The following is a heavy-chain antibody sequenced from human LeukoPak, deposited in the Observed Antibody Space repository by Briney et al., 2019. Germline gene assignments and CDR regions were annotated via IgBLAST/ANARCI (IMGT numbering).Heavy chain of an antibody. CDR2: INHSGST. J-gene: IGHJ4*02. Sequence: SETLSLTCAVYGGSFSGYYWSWIRQPPGKGLEWIGEINHSGSTNYNPSLKSRVTISVDTSKNQFSLKLSSVTAADTAVYYCARRSRVFVVRSKYYFDYWGQGTLVTVSS. D-gene: IGHD2-2*01. V-gene: IGHV4-34*01. CDR1: GGSFSGYY. CDR3: ARRSRVFVVRSKYYFDY.